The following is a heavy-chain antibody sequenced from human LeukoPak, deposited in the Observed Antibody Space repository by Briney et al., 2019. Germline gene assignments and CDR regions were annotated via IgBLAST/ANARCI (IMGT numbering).Heavy chain of an antibody. CDR2: IYYSGST. V-gene: IGHV4-30-4*01. J-gene: IGHJ6*04. CDR1: GGSISRGDYY. CDR3: ARDVAVAGTYYYYGMDV. D-gene: IGHD6-19*01. Sequence: PSETLSLTCTVSGGSISRGDYYWSWIRQPPGKGLEWIGYIYYSGSTYYNPSLKSRVTISVDTSKNQFSLKLSSVTAADTAVYYCARDVAVAGTYYYYGMDVWGKGTTVTVSS.